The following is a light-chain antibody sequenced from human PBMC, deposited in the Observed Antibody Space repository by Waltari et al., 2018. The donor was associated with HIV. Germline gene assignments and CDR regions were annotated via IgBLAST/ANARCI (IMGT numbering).Light chain of an antibody. V-gene: IGLV2-23*02. CDR3: CSYAGSSTVV. CDR1: SSDVGDYNY. CDR2: DVN. Sequence: QSALTQPASVSGSPGQSITISCTGTSSDVGDYNYVSWYQQPPGKAPKLTIYDVNKRPSGVSNRFSGSKSGNTASLTISGLQAEDEADYYCCSYAGSSTVVFGGGTKLTVL. J-gene: IGLJ2*01.